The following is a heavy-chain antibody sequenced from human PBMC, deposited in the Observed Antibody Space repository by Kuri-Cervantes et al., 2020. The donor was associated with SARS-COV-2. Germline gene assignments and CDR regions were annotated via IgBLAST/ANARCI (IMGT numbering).Heavy chain of an antibody. V-gene: IGHV3-33*08. CDR1: GFTSSGHW. Sequence: GGSLRLSCAASGFTSSGHWIHWVRQAPGKGLEWVAVIWYDGSNKYYADSVKGRFTISRDNSKNTLYLQMNSLRAEDTAVYYCASTGYSYEYYYYGMDVWGQGTTVTVSS. D-gene: IGHD5-18*01. CDR2: IWYDGSNK. J-gene: IGHJ6*02. CDR3: ASTGYSYEYYYYGMDV.